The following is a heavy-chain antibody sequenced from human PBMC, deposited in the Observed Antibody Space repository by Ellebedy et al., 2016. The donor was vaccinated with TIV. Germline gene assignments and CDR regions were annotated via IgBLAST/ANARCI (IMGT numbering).Heavy chain of an antibody. V-gene: IGHV4-4*07. D-gene: IGHD1-26*01. CDR1: GASLSSAY. CDR3: ARGGSFSNF. CDR2: IYPIGNT. J-gene: IGHJ4*02. Sequence: MPSETLSLTCTVPGASLSSAYWSWIRQSAGKGLEWIGRIYPIGNTNYNPSLKSRFPMSVDTSKTHFSLKLTSVTAADTARYYCARGGSFSNFWGQGILVTVSS.